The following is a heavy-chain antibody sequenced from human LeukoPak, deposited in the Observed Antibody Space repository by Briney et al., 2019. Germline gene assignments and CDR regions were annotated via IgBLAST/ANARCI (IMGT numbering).Heavy chain of an antibody. CDR2: IWYGGSNK. V-gene: IGHV3-33*08. J-gene: IGHJ4*02. D-gene: IGHD4-23*01. Sequence: GGSLRLSCAASGFTFSSYGMHWVRQAPGKGLEWVAVIWYGGSNKYYADSVKGRFTISRDNSKNTLYLQMNSLRAEDTAVYYCAATATVVTPPDYWGQGTLVTVSS. CDR3: AATATVVTPPDY. CDR1: GFTFSSYG.